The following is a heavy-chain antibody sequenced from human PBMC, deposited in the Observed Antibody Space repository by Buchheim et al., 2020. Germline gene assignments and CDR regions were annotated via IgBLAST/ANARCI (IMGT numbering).Heavy chain of an antibody. Sequence: QVQLVESGGGVVQPGRSLRLSCAAPGFTFSSYGMHWVRQAPGKGLEWVAFIRYDGSNKYYADSVKGRFTISRDNSKNTLYLQMNSLRAEDTAVYYCAKDLWSSGWSYYYYYYGMDVWGQGTT. CDR2: IRYDGSNK. CDR1: GFTFSSYG. V-gene: IGHV3-30*02. CDR3: AKDLWSSGWSYYYYYYGMDV. J-gene: IGHJ6*02. D-gene: IGHD6-19*01.